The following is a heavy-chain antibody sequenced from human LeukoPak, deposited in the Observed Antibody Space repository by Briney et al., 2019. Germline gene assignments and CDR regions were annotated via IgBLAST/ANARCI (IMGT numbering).Heavy chain of an antibody. D-gene: IGHD3-10*01. CDR2: IYYSGST. J-gene: IGHJ5*02. CDR3: ARDQGKRGPNWFDP. Sequence: SETLSLTCTVSGGSISSYYWSWIRQPPGKGLERIGYIYYSGSTNYNPSLKSRVTISVDTSKNQFSLKLSSVTAADTAVYYCARDQGKRGPNWFDPWGQGTLVTVSS. CDR1: GGSISSYY. V-gene: IGHV4-59*01.